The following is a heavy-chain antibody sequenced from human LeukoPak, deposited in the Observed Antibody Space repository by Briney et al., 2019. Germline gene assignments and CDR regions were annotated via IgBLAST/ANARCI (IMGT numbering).Heavy chain of an antibody. D-gene: IGHD2-15*01. CDR3: ARVVGPFDY. V-gene: IGHV3-72*01. CDR1: GFTFSDHF. J-gene: IGHJ4*02. Sequence: GGSLRLSCAVSGFTFSDHFLDWVRQAPGKGLEWVGRSRNKAKSYTTEYAASVKGRFTISRDDSKNSLYLQMNSLRAEDTAVYYCARVVGPFDYWGQGTLVTVSS. CDR2: SRNKAKSYTT.